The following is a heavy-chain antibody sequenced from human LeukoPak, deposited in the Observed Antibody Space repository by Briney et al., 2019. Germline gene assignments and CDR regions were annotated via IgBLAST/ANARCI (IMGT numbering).Heavy chain of an antibody. Sequence: SETLSLTCAVYGGSFSGYYWSWIRQPPGKGLEWIGSIYYSGSTYYNPSLKSRVTISVDTSKNQFSLKLSSVTAADTAVYYCARGGPATFDYWGQGTLVTVSS. CDR3: ARGGPATFDY. D-gene: IGHD1-26*01. CDR1: GGSFSGYY. V-gene: IGHV4-34*01. J-gene: IGHJ4*02. CDR2: IYYSGST.